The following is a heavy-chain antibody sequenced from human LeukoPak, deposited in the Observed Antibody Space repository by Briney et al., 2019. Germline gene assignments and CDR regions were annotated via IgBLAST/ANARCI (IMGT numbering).Heavy chain of an antibody. Sequence: SETLSLTCSVSGYSISSGYYWGWIRQPPGKGLEWIGSIYHSGTTFYNPSLKSRATISVDTSKNQFSLKLRSVTAADTAVYYCASPLRDILTGYYESWGQGTLVTVSS. CDR3: ASPLRDILTGYYES. J-gene: IGHJ4*02. CDR1: GYSISSGYY. V-gene: IGHV4-38-2*02. CDR2: IYHSGTT. D-gene: IGHD3-9*01.